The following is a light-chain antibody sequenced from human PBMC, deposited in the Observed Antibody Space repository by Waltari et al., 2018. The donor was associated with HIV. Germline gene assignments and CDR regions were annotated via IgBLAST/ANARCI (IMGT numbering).Light chain of an antibody. Sequence: SYVLTQPPSVSVAPGQTARITCGGSNIGSKSVHWYQQKPGQAPVLVVYDDSDRPSGIPERFSGSNSGNTATLTISRVDAGDEADYFCQVWDSSSDHVVFGGGTKLTVL. CDR3: QVWDSSSDHVV. CDR2: DDS. J-gene: IGLJ2*01. CDR1: NIGSKS. V-gene: IGLV3-21*02.